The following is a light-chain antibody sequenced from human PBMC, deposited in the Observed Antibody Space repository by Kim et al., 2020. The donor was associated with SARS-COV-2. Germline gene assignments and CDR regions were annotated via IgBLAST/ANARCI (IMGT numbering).Light chain of an antibody. V-gene: IGLV6-57*03. CDR2: EDN. Sequence: GKTVTISGTRSSGGIASNYVQWYQQRPGSAPTTVIYEDNQRPSGVPDRFSGSIDSSSNSASLTISGLKTEDEADYYCQSYDSSNVVFGGGTQLTVL. CDR1: SGGIASNY. J-gene: IGLJ2*01. CDR3: QSYDSSNVV.